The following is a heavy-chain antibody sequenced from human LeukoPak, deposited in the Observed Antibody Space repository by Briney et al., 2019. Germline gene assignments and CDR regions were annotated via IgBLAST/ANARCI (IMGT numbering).Heavy chain of an antibody. V-gene: IGHV3-30*02. CDR2: IRYDGSNK. CDR1: GFTFSSYG. D-gene: IGHD6-19*01. J-gene: IGHJ4*02. CDR3: AKWTYSSGWYADY. Sequence: GGALRLSCAASGFTFSSYGMHWVRQAPGKGLEWVAFIRYDGSNKYYADSVKGRFAISRDNSKNTLYLQMNSLRAEDTAVYYCAKWTYSSGWYADYWGQGTLVTVSS.